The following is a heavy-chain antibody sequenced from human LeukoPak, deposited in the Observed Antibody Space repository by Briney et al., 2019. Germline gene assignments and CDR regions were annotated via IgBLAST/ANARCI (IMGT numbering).Heavy chain of an antibody. CDR3: ARGVEKRYFDILTATDC. CDR1: GFTFSKYA. Sequence: PGGSLRLSCAASGFTFSKYAMSWVRQAPGKGLEWVSAISGSSGSTYCEDSVKGRFTISRENSKNTLYLQMNSLRAEDTAVYYCARGVEKRYFDILTATDCWGQGTLVTVSS. J-gene: IGHJ4*02. V-gene: IGHV3-23*01. CDR2: ISGSSGST. D-gene: IGHD3-9*01.